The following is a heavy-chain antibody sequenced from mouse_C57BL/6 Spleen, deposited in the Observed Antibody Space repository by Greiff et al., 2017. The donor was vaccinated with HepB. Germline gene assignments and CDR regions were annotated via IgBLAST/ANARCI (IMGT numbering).Heavy chain of an antibody. J-gene: IGHJ2*01. CDR3: ARYGNYVFDY. CDR1: GYTFTNYW. D-gene: IGHD2-1*01. CDR2: IYPGGGYT. Sequence: QVQLQQSGAELVRPGTSVKMSCKASGYTFTNYWIGWAKQRPGHGLEWIGDIYPGGGYTNYNEKFKGKATLTADKSSSTAYMQFSSLTSEDSAIYYCARYGNYVFDYWGQGTTLTVSS. V-gene: IGHV1-63*01.